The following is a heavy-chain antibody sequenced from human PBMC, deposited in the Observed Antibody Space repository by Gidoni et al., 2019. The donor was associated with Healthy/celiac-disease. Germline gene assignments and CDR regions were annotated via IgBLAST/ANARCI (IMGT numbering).Heavy chain of an antibody. Sequence: QVQLQESGPGLVKPSGTLSLTCAVSGGSIRSSNWWSWVRQPPGKGLEWIGEIYHSGSTNYNPSLKSRVTISVDKSKNQFSQKLSSVTAADTAVYYCARDRRGGAAAGMKYAFDIWGQGTMVTVSS. V-gene: IGHV4-4*02. CDR2: IYHSGST. CDR3: ARDRRGGAAAGMKYAFDI. CDR1: GGSIRSSNW. J-gene: IGHJ3*02. D-gene: IGHD6-13*01.